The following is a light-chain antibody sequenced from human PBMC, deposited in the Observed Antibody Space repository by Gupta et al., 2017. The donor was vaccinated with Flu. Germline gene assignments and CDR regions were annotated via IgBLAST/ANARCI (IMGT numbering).Light chain of an antibody. V-gene: IGKV1-39*01. Sequence: ATSSWQNGGKARFSGSGSRSGTDFTLTISSLQPEDFATYYCQQRDTTPWTFGQGTXVEFK. J-gene: IGKJ1*01. CDR3: QQRDTTPWT. CDR2: ATS.